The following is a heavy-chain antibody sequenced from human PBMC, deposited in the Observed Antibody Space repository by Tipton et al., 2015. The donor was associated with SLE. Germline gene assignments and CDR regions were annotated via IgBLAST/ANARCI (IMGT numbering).Heavy chain of an antibody. CDR1: GGSFTMYY. CDR2: INHSGST. D-gene: IGHD2-15*01. V-gene: IGHV4-34*01. J-gene: IGHJ5*02. Sequence: AGLVKPSETLSLTCAVSGGSFTMYYWSWIRQSPGKGLEWIGEINHSGSTNYNPSLKARVTLSADTSKNQVSLRLTSVTAADTAVYYCATEGGNWFDPWGQGILVTVSS. CDR3: ATEGGNWFDP.